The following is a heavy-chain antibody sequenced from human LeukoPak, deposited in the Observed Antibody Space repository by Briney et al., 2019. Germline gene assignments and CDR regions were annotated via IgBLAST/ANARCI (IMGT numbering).Heavy chain of an antibody. CDR1: GGSISSYY. J-gene: IGHJ3*02. CDR2: IYYSGST. Sequence: SETLSLTCTVSGGSISSYYWSWIRQPPGKGLEWIGYIYYSGSTNYNPSLKSRVTISVDTSKNQFSLKLSSVTAADTAVYYCAGTPGIYCTNGVCPVGAFDIWGQGTMVTVSS. V-gene: IGHV4-59*01. D-gene: IGHD2-8*01. CDR3: AGTPGIYCTNGVCPVGAFDI.